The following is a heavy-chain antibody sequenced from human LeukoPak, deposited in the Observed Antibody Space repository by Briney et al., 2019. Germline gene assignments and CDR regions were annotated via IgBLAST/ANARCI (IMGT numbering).Heavy chain of an antibody. V-gene: IGHV3-7*02. CDR1: GFSFSAYW. D-gene: IGHD4-17*01. Sequence: PGGSLRLSCAASGFSFSAYWMNWVRQAPGRGLEWVGNIKQDGSEQYYVDSVKGRFTISRGNAKNSLYLQMNSLRAEDTAVYYCAGGEYAGYWGQGTLVTVSS. CDR2: IKQDGSEQ. CDR3: AGGEYAGY. J-gene: IGHJ4*02.